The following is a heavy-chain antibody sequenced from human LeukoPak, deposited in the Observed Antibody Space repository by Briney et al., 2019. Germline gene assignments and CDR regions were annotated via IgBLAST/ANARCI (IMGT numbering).Heavy chain of an antibody. D-gene: IGHD3-10*01. V-gene: IGHV1-8*01. CDR1: GYTFTTYD. CDR3: ARDPYYGSGRYRYGMDV. CDR2: MNPNTGDT. Sequence: GASVKVSCKPSGYTFTTYDINWVRQAPGQGLEWMGWMNPNTGDTGYAQKFQGRVTLTRNTSISTAYMELSSLRSEDTAVYYCARDPYYGSGRYRYGMDVWGKGTTVTISS. J-gene: IGHJ6*04.